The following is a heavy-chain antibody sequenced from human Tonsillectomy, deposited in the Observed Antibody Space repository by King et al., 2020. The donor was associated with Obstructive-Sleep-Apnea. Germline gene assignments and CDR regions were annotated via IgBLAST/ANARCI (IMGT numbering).Heavy chain of an antibody. Sequence: QLQESGPGLVKPSETLSLTCTVSGGSISSYYWSWIRQPPGKGLEWIGYIYYSGSTNYNPSLKSRVTISVDTSKNQFSLKLSSVTAADTAVYYCASYGDYGSPIDYWGQGTLVTVSS. D-gene: IGHD4-17*01. CDR2: IYYSGST. V-gene: IGHV4-59*01. CDR1: GGSISSYY. J-gene: IGHJ4*02. CDR3: ASYGDYGSPIDY.